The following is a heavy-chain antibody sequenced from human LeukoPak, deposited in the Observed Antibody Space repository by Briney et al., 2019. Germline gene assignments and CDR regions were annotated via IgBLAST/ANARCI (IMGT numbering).Heavy chain of an antibody. V-gene: IGHV4-59*08. Sequence: SETLSLTCTVSGGSISSYYWSWIRQPPGKGLEWIGYIYYSGSTNYNPSLKSRVTISVDMSKNQFSLKLSSVTAADTAVYYCARHTVVTAIEDAFDIWGQGTMVTVSS. J-gene: IGHJ3*02. D-gene: IGHD2-21*02. CDR3: ARHTVVTAIEDAFDI. CDR1: GGSISSYY. CDR2: IYYSGST.